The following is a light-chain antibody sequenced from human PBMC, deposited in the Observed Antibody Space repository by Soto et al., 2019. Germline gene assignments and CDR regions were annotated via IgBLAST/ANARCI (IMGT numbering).Light chain of an antibody. CDR3: HQYGSSSYT. Sequence: EIVLTQSPGTLSLSQGERATLSCRASQSISSSYLAWYQQKPGQAPRLLIYAASSRATGIPDRFSGSGSGTDFTLTISRLEPEDFAVYYCHQYGSSSYTFGQGTQLEIK. V-gene: IGKV3-20*01. J-gene: IGKJ2*01. CDR1: QSISSSY. CDR2: AAS.